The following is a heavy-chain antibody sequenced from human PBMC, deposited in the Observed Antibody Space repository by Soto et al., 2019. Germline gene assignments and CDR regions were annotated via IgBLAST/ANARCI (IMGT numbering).Heavy chain of an antibody. CDR1: GFTFSSYG. Sequence: VQLVESGGGVVQPGRSLRLSCAASGFTFSSYGMHWVRQAPGKGLEWVALISYDASNKYYADSVKGRFTISRDNSKNTLYLQMNSLRAEDTAVYYCAKNRLANSPYYYYYYGMDVWGQGTTVTVSS. CDR3: AKNRLANSPYYYYYYGMDV. V-gene: IGHV3-30*18. CDR2: ISYDASNK. D-gene: IGHD6-25*01. J-gene: IGHJ6*02.